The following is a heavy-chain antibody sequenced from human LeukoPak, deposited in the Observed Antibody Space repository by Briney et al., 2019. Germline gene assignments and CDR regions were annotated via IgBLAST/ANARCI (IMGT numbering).Heavy chain of an antibody. V-gene: IGHV1-2*02. CDR3: ARDRITGTTVRRWFDP. J-gene: IGHJ5*02. D-gene: IGHD1-7*01. CDR1: GYTFTDYY. CDR2: INPYSGVT. Sequence: ASVKVSCKTSGYTFTDYYMHWVRQAPGQGLEWMGWINPYSGVTNYAQKFQGRVTLTRDTSIGTAYMELSSLKSDDTAVYYCARDRITGTTVRRWFDPWGQGTLVAVSS.